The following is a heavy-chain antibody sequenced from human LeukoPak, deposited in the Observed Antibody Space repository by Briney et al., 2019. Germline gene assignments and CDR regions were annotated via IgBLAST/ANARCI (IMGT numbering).Heavy chain of an antibody. J-gene: IGHJ4*02. V-gene: IGHV1-69*13. CDR3: ASFMPPNRPLLHDY. D-gene: IGHD2-15*01. CDR2: IIPIFGTA. CDR1: GGTFSSYA. Sequence: SVKVSCKASGGTFSSYAISWVRQAPGQGLEWMGGIIPIFGTANYAQKFQGRVTITADESTSTAYMELSSLRSEDTAVYYCASFMPPNRPLLHDYWGQGTLVTVSS.